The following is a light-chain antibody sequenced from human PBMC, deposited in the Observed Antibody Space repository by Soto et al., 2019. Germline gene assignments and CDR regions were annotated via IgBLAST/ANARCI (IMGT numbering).Light chain of an antibody. CDR2: EVS. CDR3: SSYTSSSTLYV. J-gene: IGLJ1*01. CDR1: SSDVGGYNY. V-gene: IGLV2-14*01. Sequence: QSALTQPASVSASPGQSITISCTGNSSDVGGYNYVSWYQQHPGKAPKLMIYEVSNRPSGVSNRFSGSKSGNTASLTISGLQAEDEADYYCSSYTSSSTLYVFGTGTKVTVL.